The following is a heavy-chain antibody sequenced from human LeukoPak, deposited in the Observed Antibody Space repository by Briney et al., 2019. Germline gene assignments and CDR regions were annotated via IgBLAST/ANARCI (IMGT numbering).Heavy chain of an antibody. V-gene: IGHV3-15*01. J-gene: IGHJ4*02. Sequence: GGSLRLSCAASGFTFSDGWMNWVRQAPGKGLEWVGRIKSKTDGGTTDYAAPVKGRFTISRDDSKNTLYLQMNSLRGEDTAVYYCARDLKGYSTHWGQGTLVTVSS. CDR2: IKSKTDGGTT. D-gene: IGHD5-12*01. CDR3: ARDLKGYSTH. CDR1: GFTFSDGW.